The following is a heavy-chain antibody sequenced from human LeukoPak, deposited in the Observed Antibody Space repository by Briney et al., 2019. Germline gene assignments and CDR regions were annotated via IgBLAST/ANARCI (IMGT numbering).Heavy chain of an antibody. V-gene: IGHV1-69*04. CDR2: IIPILGIA. J-gene: IGHJ3*02. Sequence: SVKVSCKASGGTFSSYAISWVRQAPGQGLEWMGRIIPILGIANYAQKFQGRVTITADKSTSTAYMELSSLRSEDTAVYYCARSSATPLDYYDSSGYLHLRGAFDIWGQGTMVTVSS. D-gene: IGHD3-22*01. CDR1: GGTFSSYA. CDR3: ARSSATPLDYYDSSGYLHLRGAFDI.